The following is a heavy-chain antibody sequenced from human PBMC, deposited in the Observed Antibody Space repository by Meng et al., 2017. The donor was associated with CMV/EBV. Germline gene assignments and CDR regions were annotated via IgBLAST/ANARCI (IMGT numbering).Heavy chain of an antibody. J-gene: IGHJ5*02. V-gene: IGHV4-28*05. D-gene: IGHD3-22*01. CDR2: IYYSGSI. CDR3: ARTTYYYDSSGYTGGWFDP. Sequence: QVQLQESGPGLVKPSDTLSLTCAVSGYSISSSNWWGWIRQPPGKGLEWIGYIYYSGSIYYNPSLKSRVTMSVDTSKNQFSLKLSSVTAVDTAVYYCARTTYYYDSSGYTGGWFDPWGQGTLVTVSS. CDR1: GYSISSSNW.